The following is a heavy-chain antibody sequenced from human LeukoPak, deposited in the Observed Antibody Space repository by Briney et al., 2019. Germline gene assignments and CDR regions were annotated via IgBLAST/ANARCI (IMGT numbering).Heavy chain of an antibody. CDR1: GFTVSNNY. V-gene: IGHV3-66*01. D-gene: IGHD1-26*01. J-gene: IGHJ4*02. Sequence: GGSLRLSCAASGFTVSNNYMRWVRQAPGKGLEWVSLIYSGGSTYYADSVKGRFIISRDNSNNTLYLQMNRLRAEDSAVYHCAQVGGTMDDSWGQGTLVAVSS. CDR2: IYSGGST. CDR3: AQVGGTMDDS.